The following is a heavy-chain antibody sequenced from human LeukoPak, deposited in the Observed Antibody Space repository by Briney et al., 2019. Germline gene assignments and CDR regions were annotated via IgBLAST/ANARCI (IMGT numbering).Heavy chain of an antibody. J-gene: IGHJ5*02. CDR1: AYTFNSYL. V-gene: IGHV1-46*02. CDR2: IDPSGGST. Sequence: ASVKVSCEASAYTFNSYLVHWVRQAPGQGLEWMGIIDPSGGSTSYAQKFQGRVIMTRDTSTSTVYMELSSLRSEDTAVYYCARDLGLRGVTNWFDPWGQGTLVTVSS. CDR3: ARDLGLRGVTNWFDP. D-gene: IGHD3-10*01.